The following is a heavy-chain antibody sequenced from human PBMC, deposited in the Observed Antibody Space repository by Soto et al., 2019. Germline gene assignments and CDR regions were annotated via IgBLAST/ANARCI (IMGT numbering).Heavy chain of an antibody. CDR1: GFTLSDYA. CDR3: ARDCARTSCSVWKL. Sequence: EAQLLESGGDLVQPGGSLRLSCAASGFTLSDYAMTWVRQAPGKGLEWVSGITGSSEITYYADSVKGRFTISRDNSKNTVSLQMNGLRAVDSAIYYCARDCARTSCSVWKLWGQGTLVTVSP. V-gene: IGHV3-23*01. J-gene: IGHJ4*02. D-gene: IGHD2-2*01. CDR2: ITGSSEIT.